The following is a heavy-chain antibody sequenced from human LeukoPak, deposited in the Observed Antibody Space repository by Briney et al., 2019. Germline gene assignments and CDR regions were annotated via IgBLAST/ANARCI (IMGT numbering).Heavy chain of an antibody. CDR2: IYYSGST. D-gene: IGHD6-13*01. CDR3: ARDDGGRSSSPRHWYFDL. Sequence: PSETLSLTCTVSGDSISIYYWSWIRQPPGKGLEWIGYIYYSGSTNYNPSLKGRVTISVDTSKNQFSLKLSSVTAADTAVYYCARDDGGRSSSPRHWYFDLWGRGTLVTVSS. J-gene: IGHJ2*01. CDR1: GDSISIYY. V-gene: IGHV4-59*01.